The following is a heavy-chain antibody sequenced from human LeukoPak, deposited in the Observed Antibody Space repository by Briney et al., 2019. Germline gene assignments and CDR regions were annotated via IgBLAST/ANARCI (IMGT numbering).Heavy chain of an antibody. D-gene: IGHD1-7*01. CDR2: LSHSGSS. CDR1: GGSVSSYY. Sequence: SETLSLTCTVSGGSVSSYYWSWIRRPPGRGLEWIAYLSHSGSSDSNPSLKSRVTISLDTSKNQFSLKLNSVTAADTAIYYCARHGDWNSRQYYFDYWGQGTMVTVSS. V-gene: IGHV4-59*08. J-gene: IGHJ4*02. CDR3: ARHGDWNSRQYYFDY.